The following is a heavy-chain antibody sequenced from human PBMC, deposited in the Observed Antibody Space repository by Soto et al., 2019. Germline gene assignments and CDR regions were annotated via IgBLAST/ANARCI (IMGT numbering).Heavy chain of an antibody. J-gene: IGHJ4*02. CDR3: AKSTYCNGGSCFPQY. V-gene: IGHV3-30*18. Sequence: QVPVEEFGGGVVQPGRSLRLSCAGPTLTFSDFGFHWVRQAPGKGLEWVAMISYDGSDQYYGDSVQGRFTIYRDDSKNTVYLQMNSLRAEDTAMYYCAKSTYCNGGSCFPQYWGPGTLVTVSS. D-gene: IGHD2-15*01. CDR1: TLTFSDFG. CDR2: ISYDGSDQ.